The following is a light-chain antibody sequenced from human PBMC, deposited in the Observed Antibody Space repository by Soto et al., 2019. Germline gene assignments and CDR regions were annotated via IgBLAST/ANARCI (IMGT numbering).Light chain of an antibody. CDR2: RNN. CDR3: AAWDDTLDAQV. J-gene: IGLJ3*02. Sequence: QSVLTQSPSASGTPGQRVTISCSGSRSNIGRNFAYWYQHVPGTAPRLLIQRNNERPSGVPDRFSGSKSGTSVSLAISGLRSDAEATYYCAAWDDTLDAQVFGRGTQLTVL. V-gene: IGLV1-47*01. CDR1: RSNIGRNF.